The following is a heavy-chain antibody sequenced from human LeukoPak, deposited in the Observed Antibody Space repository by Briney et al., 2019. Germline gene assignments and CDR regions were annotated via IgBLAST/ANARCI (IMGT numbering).Heavy chain of an antibody. CDR3: ARPVENYYDSSGYYFDY. CDR2: INPNSGGT. D-gene: IGHD3-22*01. Sequence: KPGASVNVSCKASGYTFTGYYMHWVRQAPGQGLEWMGWINPNSGGTNYAQKFQGRVTMTRDTSISTAYMELSRLRSDDTAVYYCARPVENYYDSSGYYFDYWGQGTLVTVSS. CDR1: GYTFTGYY. V-gene: IGHV1-2*02. J-gene: IGHJ4*02.